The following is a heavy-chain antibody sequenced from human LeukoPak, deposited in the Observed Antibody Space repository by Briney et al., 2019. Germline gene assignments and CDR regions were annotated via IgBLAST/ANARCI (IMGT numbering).Heavy chain of an antibody. CDR3: ARGGIAAAALVHLDY. J-gene: IGHJ4*02. Sequence: PSESLSLTCSVSGGSITSYYWSWIRLPPGKGVEWSGYIYYSGSTNYNPSLKSRVTIAVDTSKNQFSLKLSSVTAADTAVYYCARGGIAAAALVHLDYWGQGTLVTVSS. D-gene: IGHD6-13*01. V-gene: IGHV4-59*01. CDR1: GGSITSYY. CDR2: IYYSGST.